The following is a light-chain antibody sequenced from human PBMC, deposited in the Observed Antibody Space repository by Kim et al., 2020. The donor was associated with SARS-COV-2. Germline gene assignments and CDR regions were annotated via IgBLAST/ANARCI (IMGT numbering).Light chain of an antibody. V-gene: IGLV3-9*01. J-gene: IGLJ3*02. CDR2: RDT. CDR1: NIVTKN. CDR3: QVWDSSTWV. Sequence: SVALGQMARITVGGNNIVTKNVHWYQQKPGQAPVLVMYRDTNRPSGIPERFSGSNSGNTATLTISRAQAGDEADYYCQVWDSSTWVFGGGTQLTVL.